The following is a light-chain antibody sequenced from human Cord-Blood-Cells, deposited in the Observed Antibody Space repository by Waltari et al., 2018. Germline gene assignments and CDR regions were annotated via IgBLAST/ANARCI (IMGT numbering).Light chain of an antibody. CDR3: CSYAGSSTYV. Sequence: QSALSQTASVSGSPGQSITFSFTGTSCDVWSCNLVSWYQQHPGKAPKLMIYDGSKRPSGVSNRFSGSKSGNTASLTISGLQAEDEADYYCCSYAGSSTYVFGTGTKVTVL. CDR2: DGS. J-gene: IGLJ1*01. V-gene: IGLV2-23*01. CDR1: SCDVWSCNL.